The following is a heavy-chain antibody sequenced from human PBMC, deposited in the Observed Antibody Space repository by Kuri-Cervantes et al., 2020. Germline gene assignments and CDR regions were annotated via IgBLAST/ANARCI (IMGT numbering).Heavy chain of an antibody. CDR1: GYTFSGNY. D-gene: IGHD6-13*01. V-gene: IGHV1-2*02. Sequence: ASVKVSCKASGYTFSGNYMHWVRQAPGRGLEWMGWINPNNGGTNYAQKFQGRVTMTRDTSISTTYMELSRLRFDDTAVYYCARDRSSWLLDYWGQGTLVTVSS. J-gene: IGHJ4*02. CDR2: INPNNGGT. CDR3: ARDRSSWLLDY.